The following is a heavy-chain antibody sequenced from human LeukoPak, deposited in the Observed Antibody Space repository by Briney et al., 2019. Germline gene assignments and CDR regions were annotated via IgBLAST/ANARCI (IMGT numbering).Heavy chain of an antibody. J-gene: IGHJ4*02. CDR1: GFTVSSNY. Sequence: GGSLRLSCAASGFTVSSNYMSWVRQAPGKGLEWVSAISGSGGSTYYADSVKGRFTISRDNSKNTLYLQMNSLRAEDTAVYYCATGGSSWYRFDYWGQGTLVTVSS. CDR3: ATGGSSWYRFDY. D-gene: IGHD6-13*01. V-gene: IGHV3-23*01. CDR2: ISGSGGST.